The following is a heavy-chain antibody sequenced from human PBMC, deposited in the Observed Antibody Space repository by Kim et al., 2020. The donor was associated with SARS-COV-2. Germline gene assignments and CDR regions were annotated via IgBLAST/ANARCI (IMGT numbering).Heavy chain of an antibody. CDR2: INSDGSGT. V-gene: IGHV3-74*01. D-gene: IGHD2-15*01. CDR1: GFTFSSYW. Sequence: GGSLRLSCAASGFTFSSYWMHWVRQAPGKGLVWVSRINSDGSGTGYADSVKGRFTISRDNAKSTLYLQMNSLRAEDTAVYYCARPGGNPGYGMDVWGQGTTVTVSS. CDR3: ARPGGNPGYGMDV. J-gene: IGHJ6*02.